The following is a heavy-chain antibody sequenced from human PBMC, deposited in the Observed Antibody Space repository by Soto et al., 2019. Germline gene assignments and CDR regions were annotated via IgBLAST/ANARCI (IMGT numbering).Heavy chain of an antibody. Sequence: PSETLSLTCTVSGGSISSSSYYWGWIRQPPGKGLEWIGSIYYSGSTYYNPSLKSRVTISVDTSKNQFSLKLSSVTAADTAVYYCARAGHDSSSSYDFDYWGQGTLVTVSS. CDR3: ARAGHDSSSSYDFDY. D-gene: IGHD6-6*01. CDR1: GGSISSSSYY. J-gene: IGHJ4*02. CDR2: IYYSGST. V-gene: IGHV4-39*01.